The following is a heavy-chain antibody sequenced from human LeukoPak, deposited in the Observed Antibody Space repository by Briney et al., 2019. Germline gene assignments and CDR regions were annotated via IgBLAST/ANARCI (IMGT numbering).Heavy chain of an antibody. Sequence: PGGSLRLSCAASGFTFSSYWMHWVRQAPGKGLVWVSRIKSDGSTNYADSVKGRFTISRDNAKNTLYLQMNSLRAEDTAVYYCARDPHSWGQGTLVTVSS. V-gene: IGHV3-74*01. CDR3: ARDPHS. J-gene: IGHJ4*02. CDR1: GFTFSSYW. CDR2: IKSDGST.